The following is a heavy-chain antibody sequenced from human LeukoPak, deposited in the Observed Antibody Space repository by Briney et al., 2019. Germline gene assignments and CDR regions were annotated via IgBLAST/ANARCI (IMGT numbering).Heavy chain of an antibody. Sequence: SETLSLTCTVSGGSISSGSYYWSWIRQPAGKGLEWIGRIYTSGSTNYNPSLKSRVTISVDTSKNQFSLRLNSVTAADTAVYYCARGGDSSSWSVDHWGQGTLVTVSS. CDR1: GGSISSGSYY. V-gene: IGHV4-61*02. CDR3: ARGGDSSSWSVDH. D-gene: IGHD6-13*01. CDR2: IYTSGST. J-gene: IGHJ4*02.